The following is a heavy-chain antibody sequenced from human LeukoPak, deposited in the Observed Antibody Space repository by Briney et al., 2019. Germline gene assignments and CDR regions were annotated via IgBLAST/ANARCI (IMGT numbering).Heavy chain of an antibody. Sequence: SETLSLTCTVSGGSISSYYWSWIRQPPGKGLEWIGYIYYSGSTNYNPSLKSRVTISVDTSKNQFSLKLSSVTAADTAVYYCARVVKFPSGWYVNYYYYGMDVWGQGTTVTVSS. CDR1: GGSISSYY. CDR3: ARVVKFPSGWYVNYYYYGMDV. D-gene: IGHD6-19*01. CDR2: IYYSGST. V-gene: IGHV4-59*01. J-gene: IGHJ6*02.